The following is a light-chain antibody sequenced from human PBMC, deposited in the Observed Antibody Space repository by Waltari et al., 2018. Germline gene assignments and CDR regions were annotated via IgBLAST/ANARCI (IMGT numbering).Light chain of an antibody. Sequence: SVLTQPPSASGTPGQTVTIPCSGSSSHIGGNFVYWYQQPPGLAPQLLIYKNNQPPSGVPDRFAGSKSGTSASLAISGLRSDDEAEYYCAAWDDNLTGPLFGGGTKVTVL. CDR1: SSHIGGNF. V-gene: IGLV1-47*01. CDR3: AAWDDNLTGPL. J-gene: IGLJ3*02. CDR2: KNN.